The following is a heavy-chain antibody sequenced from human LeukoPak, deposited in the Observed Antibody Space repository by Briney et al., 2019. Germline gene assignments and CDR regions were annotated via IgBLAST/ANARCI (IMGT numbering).Heavy chain of an antibody. V-gene: IGHV5-51*01. CDR1: GYSFTNYW. CDR2: IYPGDSDT. CDR3: ATNTMFRGIHAFDI. D-gene: IGHD3-10*01. Sequence: GESLKISCKGSGYSFTNYWIGWVRQMPGKGLEWMGIIYPGDSDTRYGPSFQGQVTISADKSISTAYLQWSSLKASDSAMYYCATNTMFRGIHAFDIWGQGTMVTVSS. J-gene: IGHJ3*02.